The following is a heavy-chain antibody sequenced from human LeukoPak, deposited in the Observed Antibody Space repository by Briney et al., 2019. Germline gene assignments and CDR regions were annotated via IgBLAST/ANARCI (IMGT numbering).Heavy chain of an antibody. CDR3: ARTTEGGYTYDYFYYYYMDV. D-gene: IGHD5-18*01. Sequence: SETLSLTCTVSGDSFSYFYWSWIRQPPGKGLEWIGYIYYSGSTNYNPSLKSRVTISVDTSKNQFSLKLSSVTAADTAVYYCARTTEGGYTYDYFYYYYMDVWGKGTTVTISS. CDR2: IYYSGST. CDR1: GDSFSYFY. V-gene: IGHV4-59*01. J-gene: IGHJ6*03.